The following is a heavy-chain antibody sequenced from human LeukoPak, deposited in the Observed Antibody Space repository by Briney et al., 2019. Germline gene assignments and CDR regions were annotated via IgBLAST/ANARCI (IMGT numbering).Heavy chain of an antibody. Sequence: SVKVSCKASGGTFSSYAISWVRQAPGQGLEWMGRIIPILGIANYAQKFQGRVTITADKSTSTAYMELSSLRSEDTAVYYCARNPPLGYCSSTSCYYYYMDVWGKGTTVTVSS. CDR3: ARNPPLGYCSSTSCYYYYMDV. V-gene: IGHV1-69*04. J-gene: IGHJ6*03. CDR2: IIPILGIA. D-gene: IGHD2-2*01. CDR1: GGTFSSYA.